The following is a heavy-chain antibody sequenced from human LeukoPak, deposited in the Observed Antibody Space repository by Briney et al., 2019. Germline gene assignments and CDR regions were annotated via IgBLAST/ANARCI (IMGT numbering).Heavy chain of an antibody. V-gene: IGHV4-39*01. D-gene: IGHD2-21*02. CDR1: GGSISSSSYY. CDR2: IYYSGST. J-gene: IGHJ5*02. Sequence: SETLSLTCTVSGGSISSSSYYWGWIRQPPGKGLEWIGSIYYSGSTYYNPSLKSRVTISVDTSKNQFSLKLSSVTAADTAVYYCASLGGDCYSNCEFDPWGQGTLVTVSS. CDR3: ASLGGDCYSNCEFDP.